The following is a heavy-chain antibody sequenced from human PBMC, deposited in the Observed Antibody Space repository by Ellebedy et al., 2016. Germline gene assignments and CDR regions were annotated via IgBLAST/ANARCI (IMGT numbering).Heavy chain of an antibody. CDR2: INYSGST. CDR3: ARDHPGVTYDMSDY. D-gene: IGHD3-9*01. J-gene: IGHJ4*02. Sequence: SETLSLTCTVSGGSIGSSRYYWGWIRQPPGKGLKWIGSINYSGSTFYNPSHKSRITISIDTSKNQFSLKLRSVTAADTAVYYCARDHPGVTYDMSDYWGQGTLVTVSS. V-gene: IGHV4-39*07. CDR1: GGSIGSSRYY.